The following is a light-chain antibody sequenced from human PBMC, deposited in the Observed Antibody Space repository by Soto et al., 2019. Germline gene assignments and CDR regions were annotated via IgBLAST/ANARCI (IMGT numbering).Light chain of an antibody. CDR1: QSLLHSSGYMY. J-gene: IGKJ2*01. Sequence: DIVMTQSPLSLPVTPGEPASISCRSSQSLLHSSGYMYLDWYLQKPGQSPQLLIYLGSNRASGVPDRFSGSGSGTDLTLKISRVEAEDVGLYNCMQALQTPKFGQGTKLEIK. CDR3: MQALQTPK. CDR2: LGS. V-gene: IGKV2-28*01.